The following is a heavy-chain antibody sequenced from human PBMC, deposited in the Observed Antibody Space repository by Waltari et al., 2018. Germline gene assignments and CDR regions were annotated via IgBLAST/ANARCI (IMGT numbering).Heavy chain of an antibody. CDR3: AREVGDGYRSGWFDP. D-gene: IGHD5-12*01. V-gene: IGHV1-69*08. J-gene: IGHJ5*02. CDR2: TIPIFGTA. CDR1: GGTFSSYA. Sequence: QVQLVQSGAEVKKPGSSVKVSCKASGGTFSSYAISWVRQAPGKGLEWMGRTIPIFGTANYSQKCQGRVRITADKSKSTADMELGSLRSEDTAVYYCAREVGDGYRSGWFDPWGQGTLVTVSS.